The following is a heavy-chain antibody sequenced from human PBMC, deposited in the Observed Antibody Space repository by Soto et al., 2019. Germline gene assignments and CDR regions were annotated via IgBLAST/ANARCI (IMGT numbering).Heavy chain of an antibody. CDR3: ARGWGYDSNDYYYAY. J-gene: IGHJ4*02. CDR2: IIPIFGTA. Sequence: QVQLVQSGAEVRKPGSSVKVSCKASGGTFSRHAISWVRQAPGQGLEWMGGIIPIFGTANHAQKFQGRVTSIADESTSTVYREVSSLRSEDTAMYYCARGWGYDSNDYYYAYWGQGTLVIVSS. CDR1: GGTFSRHA. V-gene: IGHV1-69*01. D-gene: IGHD3-22*01.